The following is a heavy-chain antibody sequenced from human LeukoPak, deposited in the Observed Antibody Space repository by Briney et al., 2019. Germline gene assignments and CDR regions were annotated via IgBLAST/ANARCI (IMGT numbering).Heavy chain of an antibody. CDR1: GFTFSTYA. Sequence: PGGSLRLSCAASGFTFSTYAMAWARQVPGTRLEWVSSIGATGGLISYADSVKGRFTVSSSEKTFYLQMNSLRAEDTAVYFCAAKILGSAPFDFWGQGTLVTVSA. CDR2: IGATGGLI. D-gene: IGHD3-10*01. J-gene: IGHJ4*02. CDR3: AAKILGSAPFDF. V-gene: IGHV3-23*01.